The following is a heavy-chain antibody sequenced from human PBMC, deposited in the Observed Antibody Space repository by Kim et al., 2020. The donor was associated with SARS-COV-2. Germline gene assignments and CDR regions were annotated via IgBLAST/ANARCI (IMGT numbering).Heavy chain of an antibody. J-gene: IGHJ6*02. CDR1: GGTFSSYA. Sequence: SVKVSCKASGGTFSSYAISWVRQAPGQGLEWMGGIIPIFGTANYAQKFQGRVTITADESTSTAYMELSSLRSEDTAVYYCARERGELLHRYYYYYYGMDVWGQGTTVTVSS. D-gene: IGHD1-26*01. CDR3: ARERGELLHRYYYYYYGMDV. CDR2: IIPIFGTA. V-gene: IGHV1-69*13.